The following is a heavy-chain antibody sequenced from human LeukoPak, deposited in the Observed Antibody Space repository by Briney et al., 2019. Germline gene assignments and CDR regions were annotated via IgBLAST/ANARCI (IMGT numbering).Heavy chain of an antibody. Sequence: SETLSLTCTVSGGSISSSSHYWGWIRQPPGKGLEWIVSIYYSGSTYYNPSLKSRLTISVDTSKNQFSLKLSSVTAADTAMYYCAGAPNPSYFDYWGQGPLVTVSS. J-gene: IGHJ4*02. CDR1: GGSISSSSHY. V-gene: IGHV4-39*01. CDR3: AGAPNPSYFDY. CDR2: IYYSGST. D-gene: IGHD2-8*01.